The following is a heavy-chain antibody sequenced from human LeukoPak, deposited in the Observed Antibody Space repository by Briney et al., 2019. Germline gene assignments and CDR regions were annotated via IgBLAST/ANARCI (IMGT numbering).Heavy chain of an antibody. J-gene: IGHJ4*02. D-gene: IGHD4-17*01. CDR3: AKRGDYVDY. V-gene: IGHV3-30*18. CDR2: ISYDGSNK. Sequence: GGSLRLSCAASGFTFSSYGMHWVRQAPGKGLEWVAVISYDGSNKYYADSVKGRFTISRVNSKNTLYLQMNSLRAEDTAVYYCAKRGDYVDYWGQGTLVTVSS. CDR1: GFTFSSYG.